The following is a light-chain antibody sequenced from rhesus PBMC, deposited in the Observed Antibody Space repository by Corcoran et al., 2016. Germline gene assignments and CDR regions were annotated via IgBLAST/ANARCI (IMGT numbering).Light chain of an antibody. Sequence: SYDLTQPPSVSVSPGQTARITCGGDNIGSEPVHWYHQQPPQAPVLVIYSDTERPSGIPARFSGSKSGNTATLTITGVEAGDEAGYYCQVWGITGDHYIFGGGTRLTVL. CDR3: QVWGITGDHYI. CDR2: SDT. J-gene: IGLJ1*01. CDR1: NIGSEP. V-gene: IGLV3-44*01.